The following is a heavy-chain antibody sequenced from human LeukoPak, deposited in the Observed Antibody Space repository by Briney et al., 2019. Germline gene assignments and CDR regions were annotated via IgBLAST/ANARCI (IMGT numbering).Heavy chain of an antibody. CDR3: ARGAYSGDY. CDR2: ISSSSTTR. Sequence: GGSLRLSCVVSGFTFSSCSMNWVRQAPGKGLEWVSYISSSSTTRYYADSVKGRFTISRDNAKNSLYLQMNSLRDEDSAAYYCARGAYSGDYWGQGTLVTVSS. D-gene: IGHD3-16*01. J-gene: IGHJ4*02. V-gene: IGHV3-48*02. CDR1: GFTFSSCS.